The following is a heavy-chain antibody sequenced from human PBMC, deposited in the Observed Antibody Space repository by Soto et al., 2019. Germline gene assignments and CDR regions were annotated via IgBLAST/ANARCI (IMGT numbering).Heavy chain of an antibody. D-gene: IGHD1-26*01. Sequence: GGSLRLSCAASGFTFSDYYMSWIRQAPGKGLEWVSYISSSSSTIYYADSVKGRFTISRDNAKNSLYLQMNSLRDEDTAVYYCVREVAGIRLWELQGWFDPWGQGTLVTVSS. CDR1: GFTFSDYY. V-gene: IGHV3-11*04. J-gene: IGHJ5*02. CDR3: VREVAGIRLWELQGWFDP. CDR2: ISSSSSTI.